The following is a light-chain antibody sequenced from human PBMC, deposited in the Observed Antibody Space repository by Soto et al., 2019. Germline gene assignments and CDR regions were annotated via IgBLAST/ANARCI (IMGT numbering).Light chain of an antibody. V-gene: IGLV2-14*01. CDR1: SSDVGGYNY. CDR3: SSYTSSSTLV. J-gene: IGLJ1*01. CDR2: DVS. Sequence: QSALTQPASVSGSPGQSITISCTGTSSDVGGYNYVSWYQQHPGKAPKLMIYDVSNRPSGVSNRFSGSKSGNTASLTISGRQAEVEADYYCSSYTSSSTLVFGTGTKLTVL.